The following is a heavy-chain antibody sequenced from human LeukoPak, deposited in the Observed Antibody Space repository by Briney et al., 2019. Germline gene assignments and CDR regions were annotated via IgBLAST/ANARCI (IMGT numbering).Heavy chain of an antibody. V-gene: IGHV1-18*01. D-gene: IGHD3-3*01. CDR1: GYTFINYA. Sequence: ASEKVSCKASGYTFINYAISWVRQAPGQGLEWMGWITPYHGNTNYAQNLQGRVTMTTDTSTSTAYRELRSPRSDDTAVYYCARGEGFLAYWGQGAVDPVSS. J-gene: IGHJ1*01. CDR2: ITPYHGNT. CDR3: ARGEGFLAY.